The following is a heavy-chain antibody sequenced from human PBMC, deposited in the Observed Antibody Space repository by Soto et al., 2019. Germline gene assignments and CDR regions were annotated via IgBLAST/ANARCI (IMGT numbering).Heavy chain of an antibody. CDR1: GFTFSSYS. J-gene: IGHJ5*02. D-gene: IGHD3-10*01. CDR3: ARDLGSGSYSGWFDP. CDR2: ISSGSVTI. V-gene: IGHV3-48*01. Sequence: PGGSLRLSCAASGFTFSSYSMNWVRQAPGKGLEWVSYISSGSVTIHYADSVKGRFTISRDNAENSLYLQMNSLRAEDTAVYYCARDLGSGSYSGWFDPWGQGTLVTVSS.